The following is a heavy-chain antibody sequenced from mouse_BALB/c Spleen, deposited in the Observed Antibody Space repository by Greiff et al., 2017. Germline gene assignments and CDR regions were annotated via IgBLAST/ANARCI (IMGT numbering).Heavy chain of an antibody. CDR1: GFTFSSYA. V-gene: IGHV5-6-5*01. Sequence: EVMLVESGGGLVKPGGSLKLSCAASGFTFSSYAMSWVRQTPEKRLEWVASISSGGSTYYPDSVKGRFTISRDNARNILYLQMSSLRSEDTAMYYCANYGNYGFAYWGQGTLVTVSA. J-gene: IGHJ3*01. CDR2: ISSGGST. D-gene: IGHD2-1*01. CDR3: ANYGNYGFAY.